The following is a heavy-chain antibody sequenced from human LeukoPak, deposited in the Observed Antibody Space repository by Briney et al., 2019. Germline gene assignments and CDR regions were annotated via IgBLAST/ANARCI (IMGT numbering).Heavy chain of an antibody. CDR1: GYSISSGYY. Sequence: NPSETLSLTCAVSGYSISSGYYWGWIRQPPGKGLEWIGSIYHSGSTYYNPSLKSRVTISVDTSKNQFPLKLSSVTAADTAVYYCARGTRIAAAGTFDYWGQGTLVTVSS. CDR3: ARGTRIAAAGTFDY. CDR2: IYHSGST. V-gene: IGHV4-38-2*01. D-gene: IGHD6-13*01. J-gene: IGHJ4*02.